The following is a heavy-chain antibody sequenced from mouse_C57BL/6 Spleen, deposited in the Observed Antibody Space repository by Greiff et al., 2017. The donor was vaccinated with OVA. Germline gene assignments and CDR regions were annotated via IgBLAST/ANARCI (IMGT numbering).Heavy chain of an antibody. V-gene: IGHV1-19*01. D-gene: IGHD1-1*01. CDR2: INPYNGGT. Sequence: VHVKQSGPVLVKPGASVKMSCKASGYTFTDYYMNWVKQSHGKSLEWIGVINPYNGGTSYNQKFKGKATLTVDKSSSTAYMELNSLTSEDSAVYYCARESLTTVVAGGYFDVWGTGTTVTVSS. CDR1: GYTFTDYY. CDR3: ARESLTTVVAGGYFDV. J-gene: IGHJ1*03.